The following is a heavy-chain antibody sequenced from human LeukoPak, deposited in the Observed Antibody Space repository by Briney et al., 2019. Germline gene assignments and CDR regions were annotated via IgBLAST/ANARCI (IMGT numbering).Heavy chain of an antibody. CDR3: AVPDSSGYYYILDY. Sequence: ASVKVSCKASGYTFTGYYMHWVRQAPGQGLQWMGWINPNSGGTNYAQRFQGRVTMTRDTSISTAYMELSRLRSDDTAVYYCAVPDSSGYYYILDYWGQGTLVTVSS. CDR2: INPNSGGT. J-gene: IGHJ4*02. D-gene: IGHD3-22*01. V-gene: IGHV1-2*02. CDR1: GYTFTGYY.